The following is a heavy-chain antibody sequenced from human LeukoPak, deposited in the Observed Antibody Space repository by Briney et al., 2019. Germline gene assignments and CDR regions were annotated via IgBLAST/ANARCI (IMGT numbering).Heavy chain of an antibody. D-gene: IGHD3-22*01. CDR2: IYSDGST. J-gene: IGHJ4*02. V-gene: IGHV3-53*05. CDR1: GFSVSSNY. Sequence: GGSLRLSCAASGFSVSSNYITWVRQAPGKGLEWVSVIYSDGSTKYADSVKARFTISRDNSKNTVYLQMNTLTAEDTAVYYCGKHDSSSDYWGQGTLVTVSS. CDR3: GKHDSSSDY.